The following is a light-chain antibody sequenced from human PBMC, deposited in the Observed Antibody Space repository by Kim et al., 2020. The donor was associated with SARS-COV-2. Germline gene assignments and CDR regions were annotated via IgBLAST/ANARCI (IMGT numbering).Light chain of an antibody. CDR2: DNT. Sequence: GQRGTISCPGSTSNIGGNYVHWYQLLQGTAPRLLIFDNTNRPSGVPGRFSGSKSGSSASLAITGLQSEDEGDYYCQSYDSSLTALVFGGGTQLTVL. CDR1: TSNIGGNY. J-gene: IGLJ2*01. V-gene: IGLV1-40*01. CDR3: QSYDSSLTALV.